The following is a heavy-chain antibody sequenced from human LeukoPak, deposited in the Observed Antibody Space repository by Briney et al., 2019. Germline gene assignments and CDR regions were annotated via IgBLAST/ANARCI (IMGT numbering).Heavy chain of an antibody. CDR3: ARVLYSSGWFEYYMDV. Sequence: SETLSLTCTVSGGSISSGSYYWSWIRQPAGKGLEWIGRIYTSGSTNYNPSLKSRVTISVDTSKNQFSLKLSSVTAADTAVYYCARVLYSSGWFEYYMDVWGKGTTVTVSS. J-gene: IGHJ6*03. D-gene: IGHD6-19*01. V-gene: IGHV4-61*02. CDR1: GGSISSGSYY. CDR2: IYTSGST.